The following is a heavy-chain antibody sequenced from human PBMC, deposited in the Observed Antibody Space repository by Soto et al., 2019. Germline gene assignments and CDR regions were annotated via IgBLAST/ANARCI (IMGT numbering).Heavy chain of an antibody. CDR3: AKENSPLVYCSSTSCQNFDY. J-gene: IGHJ4*02. CDR1: GFTFSSYA. V-gene: IGHV3-23*01. CDR2: ISGSGGST. Sequence: PGGSLRLSCAASGFTFSSYAMSWVRQAPGKGLEWVSAISGSGGSTYYADSVKGRFTISRDNSKNTLYLQMNSLRAEDTAVYYCAKENSPLVYCSSTSCQNFDYWGQGTLVTVSS. D-gene: IGHD2-2*01.